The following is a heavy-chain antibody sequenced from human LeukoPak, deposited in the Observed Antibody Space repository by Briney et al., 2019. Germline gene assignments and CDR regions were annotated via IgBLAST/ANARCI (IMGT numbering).Heavy chain of an antibody. Sequence: GGSLRLSCAASGFTFSSYGMHWVRQAPGKGLEWVAVISYDGSNKYYADSVKGRFTISRDNSKNTLYLQMNSLRAEDTAVYYCAKGDILRYFDWLLSPPIIWGQGTLVTVSS. J-gene: IGHJ4*02. CDR3: AKGDILRYFDWLLSPPII. V-gene: IGHV3-30*18. D-gene: IGHD3-9*01. CDR1: GFTFSSYG. CDR2: ISYDGSNK.